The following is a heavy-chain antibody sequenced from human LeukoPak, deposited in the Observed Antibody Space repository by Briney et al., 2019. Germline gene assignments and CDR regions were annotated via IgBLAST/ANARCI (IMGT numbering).Heavy chain of an antibody. CDR2: INHSGST. CDR1: GGSFSGYY. J-gene: IGHJ6*02. V-gene: IGHV4-34*01. D-gene: IGHD4-11*01. Sequence: SETLSLTCAVYGGSFSGYYWSWIRQPPGKGLEWIGEINHSGSTNYNPSLKSRVTISVDTSKNQFSLKLSSVTAADTAVYYCARLNTTVTPSDVWGQGTTVTVSS. CDR3: ARLNTTVTPSDV.